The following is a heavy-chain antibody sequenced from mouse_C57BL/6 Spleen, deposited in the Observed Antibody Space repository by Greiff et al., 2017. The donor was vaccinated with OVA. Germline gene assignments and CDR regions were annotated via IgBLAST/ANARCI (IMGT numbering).Heavy chain of an antibody. CDR3: ARPEIYYYGSSYWYFDV. CDR2: INPNNGGT. Sequence: EVQLQQSGPELVKPGASVKISCKASGYTFTDYYMNWVKQSHGKSLEWIGDINPNNGGTSYNQKFKGKATLTGDKSSSTAYMELRSLTSEDSAVYYCARPEIYYYGSSYWYFDVWGTGTTVTVSS. D-gene: IGHD1-1*01. CDR1: GYTFTDYY. J-gene: IGHJ1*03. V-gene: IGHV1-26*01.